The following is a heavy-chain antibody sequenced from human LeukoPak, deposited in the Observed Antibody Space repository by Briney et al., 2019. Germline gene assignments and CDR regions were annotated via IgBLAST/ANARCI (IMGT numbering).Heavy chain of an antibody. D-gene: IGHD1-14*01. V-gene: IGHV3-7*01. J-gene: IGHJ6*02. CDR3: ARDPHGSYYYGMDV. CDR2: IKQDGSEK. Sequence: GGSLRLSCAASGFTFSSYWMSWVRQAPGKGLEWVANIKQDGSEKYYVDSVKGRFTISRDNAKNSLYLQMNSLRAEDTAVYYCARDPHGSYYYGMDVWGRGTTVTVSS. CDR1: GFTFSSYW.